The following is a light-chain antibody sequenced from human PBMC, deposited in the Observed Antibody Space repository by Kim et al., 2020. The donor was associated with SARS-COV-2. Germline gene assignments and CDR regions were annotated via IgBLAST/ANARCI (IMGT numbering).Light chain of an antibody. CDR1: GFIVGAVCE. V-gene: IGLV1-40*01. CDR3: QSYDSSLSVVV. Sequence: QMDTISCTGSGFIVGAVCEEHCYHQLPVTAPKLLIYGNSNRPSVVPDRFSVSKSGTSASLAITGLQAEDVADYYCQSYDSSLSVVVFGGGTQLTVL. CDR2: GNS. J-gene: IGLJ2*01.